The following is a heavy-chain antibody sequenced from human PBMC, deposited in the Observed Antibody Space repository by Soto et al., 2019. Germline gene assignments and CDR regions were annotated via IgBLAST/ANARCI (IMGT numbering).Heavy chain of an antibody. Sequence: PGGSLRLSCAASGFTFSSYEMNWVRQAPGKGLEWVSYISSSGGTIYHAESVKGRFTISRDNAKNSLYLQMNSLRAEDTAVYYCARGPVLVYSGSPEAAFDIWGQGTMVTVSS. CDR2: ISSSGGTI. D-gene: IGHD1-26*01. CDR1: GFTFSSYE. CDR3: ARGPVLVYSGSPEAAFDI. J-gene: IGHJ3*02. V-gene: IGHV3-48*03.